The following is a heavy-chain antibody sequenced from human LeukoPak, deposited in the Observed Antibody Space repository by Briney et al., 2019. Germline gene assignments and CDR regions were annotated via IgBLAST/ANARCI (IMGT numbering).Heavy chain of an antibody. J-gene: IGHJ6*03. Sequence: GGSLRLSCAASGFTFSSYAMHWVRQAPGKGLVWVAVISYDGSNKYYADSVKGRFTISRDNAKNSLYLQMNSLRAEDTAVYYCARGHPESIAVAGYYYYYYYMDVWGKGTTVTVSS. CDR3: ARGHPESIAVAGYYYYYYYMDV. V-gene: IGHV3-30-3*01. CDR2: ISYDGSNK. CDR1: GFTFSSYA. D-gene: IGHD6-19*01.